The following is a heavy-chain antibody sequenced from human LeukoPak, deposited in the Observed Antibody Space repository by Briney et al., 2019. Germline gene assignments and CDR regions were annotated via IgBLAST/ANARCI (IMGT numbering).Heavy chain of an antibody. Sequence: GGALRLSCVASGFAFSNYWMHWVRQASGKAPVWVSRINPDGTTTDYADSVKGRFTISRDNAKNMVFLQMNGLRADDTALYYCAKDLSWNTADRWGQGILVTVSS. CDR3: AKDLSWNTADR. CDR2: INPDGTTT. V-gene: IGHV3-74*01. CDR1: GFAFSNYW. J-gene: IGHJ5*02. D-gene: IGHD1/OR15-1a*01.